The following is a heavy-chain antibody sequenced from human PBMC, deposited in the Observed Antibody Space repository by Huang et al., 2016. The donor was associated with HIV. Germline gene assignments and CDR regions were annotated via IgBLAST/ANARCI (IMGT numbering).Heavy chain of an antibody. D-gene: IGHD3-22*01. Sequence: QVQLQQWGAGLLKPSETLSLTCAVYGGSFSGYYWSWIRQPPGKGREWSGEINHSESTNYNPSLNSRVTISVDTSKNQFSLKLSSVTAADTAVYYCARILMYYNSSGYGFDYWGQGTLVTVSS. V-gene: IGHV4-34*01. J-gene: IGHJ4*02. CDR3: ARILMYYNSSGYGFDY. CDR1: GGSFSGYY. CDR2: INHSEST.